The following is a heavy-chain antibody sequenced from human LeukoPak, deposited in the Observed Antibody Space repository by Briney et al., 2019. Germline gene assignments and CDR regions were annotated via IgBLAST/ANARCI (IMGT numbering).Heavy chain of an antibody. CDR2: IYHSGST. V-gene: IGHV4-38-2*02. CDR1: GYSISSGYY. CDR3: ARGPNYYDSGGYQNYFDY. J-gene: IGHJ4*02. D-gene: IGHD3-22*01. Sequence: PSETLSLTCIVSGYSISSGYYWGWIRQPPGKGLEWIGSIYHSGSTYYNPSLKSRVTISVDTSKNQFSLKLSSVTAADTAVYYCARGPNYYDSGGYQNYFDYWGQGTLVTVSS.